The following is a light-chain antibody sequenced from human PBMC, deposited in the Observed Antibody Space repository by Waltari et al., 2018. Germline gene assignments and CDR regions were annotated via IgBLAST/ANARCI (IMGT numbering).Light chain of an antibody. J-gene: IGLJ3*02. CDR1: PGAVTSGHY. CDR3: LLYYSGAWV. CDR2: DTS. Sequence: QAVVTQEPSLTVSPGGTVPLTCGSSPGAVTSGHYSYWFQQKPGQAPRTLIYDTSNKNSWTPARFSGSLLGGKGALTLSGAQPEDEAEYYCLLYYSGAWVFGGGTKLTVL. V-gene: IGLV7-46*01.